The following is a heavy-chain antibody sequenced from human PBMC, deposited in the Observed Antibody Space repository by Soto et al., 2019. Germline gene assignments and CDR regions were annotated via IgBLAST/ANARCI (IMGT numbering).Heavy chain of an antibody. Sequence: QVQLVQSGAEVKKPGSSVKVSCKASGGTFSSYTISWVRQAPGQGLEWMGRIITILGIANYAQKFQGRVTITADKATSTAYMELSSLRSEDTAVYYCARDPQGIAARPGYFDYWGQGTLVTVSS. J-gene: IGHJ4*02. V-gene: IGHV1-69*08. CDR1: GGTFSSYT. D-gene: IGHD6-6*01. CDR2: IITILGIA. CDR3: ARDPQGIAARPGYFDY.